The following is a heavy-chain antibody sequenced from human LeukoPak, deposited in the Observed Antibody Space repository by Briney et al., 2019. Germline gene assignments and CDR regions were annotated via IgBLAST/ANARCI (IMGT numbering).Heavy chain of an antibody. V-gene: IGHV3-30-3*01. J-gene: IGHJ6*03. CDR3: AAGEVDYYYYYMDA. D-gene: IGHD6-13*01. CDR2: ISYDGSNK. Sequence: AGRSLRLSCAASGFTFSSYAMHWVRQAPGKGLEWVAVISYDGSNKYYADSVKGRFTISRDNSKNTLYLQMNSLRAEDTASGIAAAGEVDYYYYYMDAWGKGTTVTVSS. CDR1: GFTFSSYA.